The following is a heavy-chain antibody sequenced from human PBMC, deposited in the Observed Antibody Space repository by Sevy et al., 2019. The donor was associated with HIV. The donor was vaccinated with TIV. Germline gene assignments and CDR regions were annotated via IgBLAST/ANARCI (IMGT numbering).Heavy chain of an antibody. J-gene: IGHJ4*02. CDR1: GFTFSSYW. Sequence: GGSLRLSCAASGFTFSSYWMHWVRQAPGKGLVWVSRINSDGSNTSYSDSVKGRFTISRDNAKNTLYLQMNSLRAEDTAVYYCAKRAVAGFDYWGQGTLVTVSS. D-gene: IGHD6-19*01. CDR2: INSDGSNT. V-gene: IGHV3-74*01. CDR3: AKRAVAGFDY.